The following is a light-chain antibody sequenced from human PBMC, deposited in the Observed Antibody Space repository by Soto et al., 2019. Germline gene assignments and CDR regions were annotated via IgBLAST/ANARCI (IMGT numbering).Light chain of an antibody. CDR1: QDIAIY. Sequence: IQLTQSPSSLSASVGDRVTITCRASQDIAIYLAWYQQKPGEAPKLLIYAASTLYGGVPSRFSGSGSGTDFALTITSLQAEDFATYYCQQYNSYSPTFGQGTKVDIK. CDR3: QQYNSYSPT. J-gene: IGKJ1*01. V-gene: IGKV1-9*01. CDR2: AAS.